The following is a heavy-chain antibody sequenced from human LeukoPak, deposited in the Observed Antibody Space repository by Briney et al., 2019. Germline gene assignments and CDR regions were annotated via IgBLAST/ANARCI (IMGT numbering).Heavy chain of an antibody. CDR3: ARDFDMGITPGDDFDF. CDR1: GFSFSKYW. Sequence: QPGGSLRLSCAASGFSFSKYWMHWVRQTPGVGPVWVARIKEDGTYTSYADSVKGRFTISRDNTRNTVFLQMNSLRAEDTAVYYCARDFDMGITPGDDFDFWGQGTLVTVSS. J-gene: IGHJ4*02. CDR2: IKEDGTYT. D-gene: IGHD3-9*01. V-gene: IGHV3-74*01.